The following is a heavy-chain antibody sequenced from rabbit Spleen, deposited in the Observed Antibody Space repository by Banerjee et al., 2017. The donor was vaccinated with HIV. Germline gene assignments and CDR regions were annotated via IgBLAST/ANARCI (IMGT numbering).Heavy chain of an antibody. CDR1: GFSFSDSDV. Sequence: QEQLEESGGGLVKPEGSLTLTCKASGFSFSDSDVMCWVRQAPGKGLEWIACIDSVFGSTYYVSWAKGRFTISKTSSTTVTLQMTRLTGADTATYFCARGDFCFNLRGQGTLVTVS. D-gene: IGHD4-2*01. CDR3: ARGDFCFNL. V-gene: IGHV1S45*01. CDR2: IDSVFGST. J-gene: IGHJ4*01.